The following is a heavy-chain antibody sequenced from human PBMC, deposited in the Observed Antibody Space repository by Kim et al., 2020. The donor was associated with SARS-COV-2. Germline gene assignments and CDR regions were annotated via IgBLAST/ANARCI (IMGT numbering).Heavy chain of an antibody. V-gene: IGHV1-69*04. CDR3: ARGIAAAGTYYYYGMDV. J-gene: IGHJ6*02. Sequence: FQGRVTITADKSTSTAYMELSSLRSEDTAVYYCARGIAAAGTYYYYGMDVWGQGTTVTVSS. D-gene: IGHD6-13*01.